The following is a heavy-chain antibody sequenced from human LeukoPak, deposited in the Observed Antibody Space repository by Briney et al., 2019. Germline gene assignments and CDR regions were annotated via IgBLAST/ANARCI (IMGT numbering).Heavy chain of an antibody. Sequence: GGYLRLSCAASGFTFSSYEMNWVRQAPGKGLEWVSYISSSGSTIYYADSVKGRFTISRDNAKNSLYLQMNSLRAEDTAVYYCARDHGITATTIYPLWGQGTLVTVSS. J-gene: IGHJ4*02. V-gene: IGHV3-48*03. CDR2: ISSSGSTI. D-gene: IGHD1-7*01. CDR1: GFTFSSYE. CDR3: ARDHGITATTIYPL.